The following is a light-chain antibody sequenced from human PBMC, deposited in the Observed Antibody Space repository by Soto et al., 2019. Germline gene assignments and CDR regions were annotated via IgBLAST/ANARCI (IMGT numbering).Light chain of an antibody. CDR1: QSVSSK. V-gene: IGKV3-15*01. CDR3: QQYNSWLWT. J-gene: IGKJ1*01. CDR2: GAS. Sequence: EIVMTQSPATLSVSPREGATLSGRASQSVSSKLAWYQQKNGQAPRLLIYGASTRDTGIPARFSGSGSGTEFTLIISSLQSEDSAVYYCQQYNSWLWTFGQGTKVDIK.